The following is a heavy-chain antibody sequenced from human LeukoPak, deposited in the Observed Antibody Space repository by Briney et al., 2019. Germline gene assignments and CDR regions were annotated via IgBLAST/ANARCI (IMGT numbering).Heavy chain of an antibody. CDR1: GFTFSSYG. Sequence: PGGSLRLSCAASGFTFSSYGMHWVRQAPGKGLEWVAFIRYDGSNKYYADSVKGRFTISRDYSKNTLYLQMNSLRAEDTAVYYCARVMITLGGAIAPYAFDIWGQGTMVTVSS. CDR3: ARVMITLGGAIAPYAFDI. CDR2: IRYDGSNK. J-gene: IGHJ3*02. D-gene: IGHD3-16*02. V-gene: IGHV3-30*02.